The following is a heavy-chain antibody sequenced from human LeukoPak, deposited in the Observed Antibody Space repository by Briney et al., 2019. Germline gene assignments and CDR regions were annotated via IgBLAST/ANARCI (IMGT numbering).Heavy chain of an antibody. J-gene: IGHJ3*02. CDR1: GGSISTSPYY. CDR3: ARDLGVMVRAFDI. V-gene: IGHV4-61*01. CDR2: IYYSGST. Sequence: SETLSLICTVSGGSISTSPYYWSWIRQPPGKRLEWIGYIYYSGSTSYNPSLKSRVTISVDTSKNQISLKLSSVTAADTAVYYCARDLGVMVRAFDIWGQGTMVTVSS. D-gene: IGHD5-18*01.